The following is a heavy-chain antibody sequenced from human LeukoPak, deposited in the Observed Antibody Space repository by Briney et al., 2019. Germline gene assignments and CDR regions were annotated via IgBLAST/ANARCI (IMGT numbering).Heavy chain of an antibody. D-gene: IGHD3-10*01. V-gene: IGHV3-23*01. CDR2: ISGSGGST. Sequence: GGSLRLSCAASGFTFSSYAMSWVRQAPGKGLEWVSAISGSGGSTYYADSVKGRFTISRDNAKSSLYLQMNRLRAEDTAVYYCASALGSMVRGVTDVFDVWGQGTMVTVSS. CDR3: ASALGSMVRGVTDVFDV. CDR1: GFTFSSYA. J-gene: IGHJ3*01.